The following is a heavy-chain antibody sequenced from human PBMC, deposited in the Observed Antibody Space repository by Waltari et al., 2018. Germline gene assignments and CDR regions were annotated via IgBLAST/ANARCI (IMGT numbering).Heavy chain of an antibody. D-gene: IGHD2-15*01. V-gene: IGHV4-39*01. CDR3: ARHAESGGFSSYYSGLDV. CDR2: IFSSGNT. CDR1: GDSISSRSYY. J-gene: IGHJ6*02. Sequence: QLQLQESGPRLVKPSETLSLTCTVSGDSISSRSYYWGWIRQPPGKGLEWLGSIFSSGNTYYNTALKSRVIISVDTSRNQFSLKLTSVTAADTAVFYCARHAESGGFSSYYSGLDVWGQGATVTVSS.